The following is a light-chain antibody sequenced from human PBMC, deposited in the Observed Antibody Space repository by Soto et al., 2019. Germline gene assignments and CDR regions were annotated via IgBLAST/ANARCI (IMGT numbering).Light chain of an antibody. CDR3: AAWDDSLSGYV. V-gene: IGLV1-47*01. CDR1: SSNIGDNY. J-gene: IGLJ1*01. Sequence: QSVLTQPPSPSGTPGQKVTISCSGSSSNIGDNYVYWHQQLPGTAPKLLIYRNNQRPSGVPDRFSGSKSGTSASLAISGLRAEDEADYYCAAWDDSLSGYVFGPGTKLTVL. CDR2: RNN.